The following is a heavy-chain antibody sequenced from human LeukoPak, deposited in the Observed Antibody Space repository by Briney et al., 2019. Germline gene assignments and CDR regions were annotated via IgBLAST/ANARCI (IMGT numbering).Heavy chain of an antibody. D-gene: IGHD3-3*01. J-gene: IGHJ5*02. Sequence: GRSLRLSCAASGFTFSSYTIHWVRQAPGKGLEWVTIISYDGSNKYYADSVKGRFTISRDNSKNTLYLQMNSLRAEDTAVYYCARGGQGYDFNWFDPWGQGTLVTVSS. CDR3: ARGGQGYDFNWFDP. CDR1: GFTFSSYT. V-gene: IGHV3-30-3*01. CDR2: ISYDGSNK.